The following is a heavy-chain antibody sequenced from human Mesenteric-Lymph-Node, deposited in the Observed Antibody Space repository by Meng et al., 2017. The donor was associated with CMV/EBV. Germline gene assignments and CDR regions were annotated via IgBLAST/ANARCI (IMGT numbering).Heavy chain of an antibody. Sequence: GESLKISCAASGFTVSSHYMSWVRQAPGKGLEWVSSISSSSSYIYYADSVKGRFTISRGNAKNSLYLQMNSLRAEDTAVYYCARSAYYDFWSGYYGDYWEASYYYYGMDVWGRGTTVTVSS. V-gene: IGHV3-21*01. CDR2: ISSSSSYI. J-gene: IGHJ6*02. CDR3: ARSAYYDFWSGYYGDYWEASYYYYGMDV. D-gene: IGHD3-3*01. CDR1: GFTVSSHY.